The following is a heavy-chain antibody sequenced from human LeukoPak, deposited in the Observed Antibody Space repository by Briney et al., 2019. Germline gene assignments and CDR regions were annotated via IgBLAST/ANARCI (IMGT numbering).Heavy chain of an antibody. V-gene: IGHV4-34*01. CDR3: ARKLRTDIAVRPSPFDI. CDR2: INHSGST. CDR1: GGSFSGYY. Sequence: SETLSLTCAVYGGSFSGYYWSWIRQPPGKGLEWIGEINHSGSTNYNPSLKSRVTISVDTSKNQFSLKLSSVTAADTAVYYCARKLRTDIAVRPSPFDIWGQGTMVTVSS. J-gene: IGHJ3*02. D-gene: IGHD6-6*01.